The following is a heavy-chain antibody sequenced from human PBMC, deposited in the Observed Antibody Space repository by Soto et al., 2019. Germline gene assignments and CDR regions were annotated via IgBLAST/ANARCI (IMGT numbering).Heavy chain of an antibody. D-gene: IGHD3-16*01. CDR2: LWSDGSNS. Sequence: QVQLVESGGGVGQPGQSLRLSCAASGFTFSKYGMHWVRQAPGKGLEWVAVLWSDGSNSYYADSVKGRFTISRDNSNNTLYLHMSSLRAEDTAVYYCARDLSTFWFFDLWGRGTLLTVSS. J-gene: IGHJ2*01. V-gene: IGHV3-33*01. CDR1: GFTFSKYG. CDR3: ARDLSTFWFFDL.